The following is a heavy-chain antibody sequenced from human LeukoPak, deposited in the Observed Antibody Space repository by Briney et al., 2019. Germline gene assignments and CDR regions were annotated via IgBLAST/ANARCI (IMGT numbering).Heavy chain of an antibody. D-gene: IGHD2-8*01. J-gene: IGHJ4*02. V-gene: IGHV4-4*02. CDR3: SRENGAFSPFGY. Sequence: SETLSLACGVSGGSISNTNWWSWVRQPPGQGLEWIGEISLTGLTHYNPSLESRVTVSLDKSKNQLSLNLTSVTAADTAVYYCSRENGAFSPFGYWGQGTLVAVLS. CDR1: GGSISNTNW. CDR2: ISLTGLT.